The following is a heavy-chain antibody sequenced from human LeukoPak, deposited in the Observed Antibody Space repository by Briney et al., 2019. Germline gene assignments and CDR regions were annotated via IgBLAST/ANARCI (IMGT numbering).Heavy chain of an antibody. CDR2: INTHTGDT. D-gene: IGHD2-15*01. V-gene: IGHV1-18*01. CDR3: ARGPGGCSGGSCYHDY. J-gene: IGHJ4*02. CDR1: GYTFSTYD. Sequence: ASVTVSCTASGYTFSTYDLSWVRQAPGQGLEWLGWINTHTGDTKYAQRFQGRVTVTTDTSTSTAYMDLGRLGSDDTAVYYCARGPGGCSGGSCYHDYWGQGTLLTVSS.